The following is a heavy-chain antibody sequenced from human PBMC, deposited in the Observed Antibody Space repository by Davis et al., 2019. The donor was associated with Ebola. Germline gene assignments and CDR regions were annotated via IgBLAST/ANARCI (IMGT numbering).Heavy chain of an antibody. J-gene: IGHJ5*02. CDR1: GGSISSSSYY. Sequence: MPSETLSLTCTVSGGSISSSSYYWGWIRQPPGKGLEWIGSSYYSGSTYYNPSLKSRVTISVDTSKNQFLLKLSSVTAADTAMYYCARRGTSSWYAGWFDPWGQGTLVTVSS. D-gene: IGHD6-13*01. CDR3: ARRGTSSWYAGWFDP. V-gene: IGHV4-39*01. CDR2: SYYSGST.